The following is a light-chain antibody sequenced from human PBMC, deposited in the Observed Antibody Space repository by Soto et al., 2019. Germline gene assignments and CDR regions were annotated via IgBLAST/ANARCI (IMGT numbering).Light chain of an antibody. CDR1: HSVSSNY. CDR3: QQYGIAPT. J-gene: IGKJ1*01. Sequence: EIVLTQSPGTLSLSPGERATLSCRSSHSVSSNYLAWYQQKPGQAPRLLIYDVSRRATGIPDRFSGSGSGTDFTLNISRLEPVDFAVYYCQQYGIAPTFGQGTKVEIK. V-gene: IGKV3-20*01. CDR2: DVS.